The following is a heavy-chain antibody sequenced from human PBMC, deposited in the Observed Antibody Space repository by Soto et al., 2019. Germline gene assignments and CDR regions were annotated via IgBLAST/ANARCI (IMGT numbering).Heavy chain of an antibody. D-gene: IGHD6-13*01. CDR1: GYSFTSYW. V-gene: IGHV5-51*01. Sequence: GESLKISCKGSGYSFTSYWIGWVRQMPGKGLEWMGIIYPGDSDTRYSPSFQGQVTISADKSISTAYLQWSSLKASDTAMYYCARHGIAAAGYEYYYYYGMDVWGQGTTVTVSS. CDR3: ARHGIAAAGYEYYYYYGMDV. CDR2: IYPGDSDT. J-gene: IGHJ6*02.